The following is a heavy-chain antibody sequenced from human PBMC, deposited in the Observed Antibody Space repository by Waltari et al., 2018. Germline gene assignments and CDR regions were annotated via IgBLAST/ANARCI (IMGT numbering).Heavy chain of an antibody. CDR1: GDSVLHSTYS. CDR2: IYYSGRS. V-gene: IGHV4-39*07. D-gene: IGHD3-10*01. CDR3: ARLSPPMWVRGVKGGYYFDY. J-gene: IGHJ4*02. Sequence: QLQLLESGPGLVKPSETLSLSCSVSGDSVLHSTYSCGWIRQPPGKGLEWIGTIYYSGRSSYNPSLKSRVIISVDTSKNQFSVRLTSVTAADTALFYCARLSPPMWVRGVKGGYYFDYWGPGTLVTVSS.